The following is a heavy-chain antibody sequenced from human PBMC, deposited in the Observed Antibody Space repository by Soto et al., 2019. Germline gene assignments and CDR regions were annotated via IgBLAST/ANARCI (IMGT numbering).Heavy chain of an antibody. V-gene: IGHV4-39*01. J-gene: IGHJ6*02. CDR3: ARGGIPPSGYGIAYAMDV. D-gene: IGHD1-26*01. Sequence: LSLTCTVSGVSISGSRYYWGGLRQPPGRGLEWIGNIYYSGSTYYTPALKCRVTLSVDTSKNRFSLNLNSVTAADSAVYYCARGGIPPSGYGIAYAMDVWGQGTTVTVSS. CDR1: GVSISGSRYY. CDR2: IYYSGST.